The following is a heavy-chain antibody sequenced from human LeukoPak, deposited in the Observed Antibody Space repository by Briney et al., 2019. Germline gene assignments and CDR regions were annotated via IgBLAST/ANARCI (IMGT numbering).Heavy chain of an antibody. CDR1: GYSISSGYY. CDR2: IYHSGST. D-gene: IGHD2-2*01. CDR3: ARHAPVQDYFDY. Sequence: SETLSLTCAVSGYSISSGYYWGWIRQPPGKGLGWIGSIYHSGSTYYNPSLKSRVTISVDTSKNQFSLKLSSVTAADTAVYYCARHAPVQDYFDYWGQGTLVTVSS. J-gene: IGHJ4*02. V-gene: IGHV4-38-2*01.